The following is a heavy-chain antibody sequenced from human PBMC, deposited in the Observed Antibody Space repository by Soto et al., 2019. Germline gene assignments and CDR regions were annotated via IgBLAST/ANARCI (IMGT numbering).Heavy chain of an antibody. CDR1: GGTFSSYA. Sequence: QVQLVQSGAEVKKPGSSVKVSCRASGGTFSSYAISGVRQAPGQGLEWMGGIIPIFGTANYAQKFQGRVTITADESTSTAYMELSSLRSEDTAVYYCARDPKRAYYFDYWGQGTLVTVSS. CDR2: IIPIFGTA. J-gene: IGHJ4*02. CDR3: ARDPKRAYYFDY. V-gene: IGHV1-69*01.